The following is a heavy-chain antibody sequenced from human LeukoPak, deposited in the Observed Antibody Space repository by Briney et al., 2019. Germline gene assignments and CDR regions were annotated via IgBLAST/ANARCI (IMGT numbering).Heavy chain of an antibody. CDR3: AREVFEGQRQSDAFDV. J-gene: IGHJ3*01. V-gene: IGHV3-74*01. Sequence: GGSLRLSCAASGFTFSSHWMHWVRQAPGEGLVWVSRVNGPGDWTHYADSVRGRFIISRDNAENTISLQMDNLRAEDTAVYFCAREVFEGQRQSDAFDVWGQGTMVTVSS. CDR1: GFTFSSHW. D-gene: IGHD6-25*01. CDR2: VNGPGDWT.